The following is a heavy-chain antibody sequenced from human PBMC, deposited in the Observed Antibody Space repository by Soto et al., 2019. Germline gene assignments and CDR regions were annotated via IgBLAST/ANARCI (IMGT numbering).Heavy chain of an antibody. D-gene: IGHD3-22*01. CDR3: ERDPYDRSGSSDY. J-gene: IGHJ4*02. Sequence: GGSLRLSCAASGFTFTNHAMNWVRQAPGKGLEWVSSISGSSYSTFYADSVKGRFTISRDNSKSMLFLQMSSLGVEDTAVYYCERDPYDRSGSSDYWGQGTLVTVSS. CDR2: ISGSSYST. CDR1: GFTFTNHA. V-gene: IGHV3-23*01.